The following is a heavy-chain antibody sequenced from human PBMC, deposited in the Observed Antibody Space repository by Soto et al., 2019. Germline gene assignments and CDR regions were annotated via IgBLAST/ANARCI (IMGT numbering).Heavy chain of an antibody. CDR2: IYPGGSDT. D-gene: IGHD3-9*01. Sequence: PGESLRISCRGSGYSFAGYGGGWVRQMPGEGLEWMGIIYPGGSDTRYSPSFQGQVTISADKSISTVYLQWSSLRTSDTAMYYCASKEYKYVSSGYFYWGQGTLVTVSS. J-gene: IGHJ4*02. V-gene: IGHV5-51*01. CDR1: GYSFAGYG. CDR3: ASKEYKYVSSGYFY.